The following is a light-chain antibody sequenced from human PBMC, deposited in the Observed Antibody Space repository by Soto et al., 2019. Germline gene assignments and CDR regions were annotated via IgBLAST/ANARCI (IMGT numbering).Light chain of an antibody. CDR3: QHYDSLPIT. V-gene: IGKV3-20*01. CDR2: GAS. J-gene: IGKJ5*01. CDR1: QSVSSNY. Sequence: EIVLTQSPGTLSLSPGERATLSRRASQSVSSNYLAWYQQKPGQAPRLLIYGASSRATGIPDRFSGSGSGTDFTLTISRLEPEDFAVFYCQHYDSLPITFGQGTRLEIK.